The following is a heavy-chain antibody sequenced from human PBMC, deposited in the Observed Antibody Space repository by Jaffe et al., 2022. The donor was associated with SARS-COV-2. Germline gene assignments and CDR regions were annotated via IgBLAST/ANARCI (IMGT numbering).Heavy chain of an antibody. CDR3: ARDYDFWNVCIDY. D-gene: IGHD3-3*01. CDR1: GFTFSSYW. Sequence: EVQLVESGGGLVQPGGSLRLSCAASGFTFSSYWMHWVRQVPGKGLVWVARINSDGSSTNYADSVKGRFTISRDNAKNTLYLQMNSLRAEDTAVYYCARDYDFWNVCIDYWGQGTLVTVSS. V-gene: IGHV3-74*01. J-gene: IGHJ4*02. CDR2: INSDGSST.